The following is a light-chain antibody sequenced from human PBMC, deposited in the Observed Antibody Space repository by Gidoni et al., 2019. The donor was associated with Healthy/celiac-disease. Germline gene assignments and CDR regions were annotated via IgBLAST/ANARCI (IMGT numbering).Light chain of an antibody. CDR2: AAS. J-gene: IGKJ1*01. CDR1: QSISSY. V-gene: IGKV1-39*01. CDR3: QQSYTTPWT. Sequence: DIQMTQSPSSLSASVGDRVTITCRASQSISSYLNWYQQKPGKAPKLLIYAASSLHSGVPSRFSGSGSGTDFTLTISSLQPEDFATYYCQQSYTTPWTFGQETKVEIK.